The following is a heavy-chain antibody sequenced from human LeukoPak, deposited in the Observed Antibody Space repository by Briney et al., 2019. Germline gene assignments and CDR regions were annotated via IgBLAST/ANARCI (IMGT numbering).Heavy chain of an antibody. V-gene: IGHV3-53*01. Sequence: ETLSLTCTVSGGSISSSSYYWGWVRQAPGKGLEWVSVIYSGGSTYYADSVKGRFTISRDNSKNTLYLQMNSLRAEDTVVYYCARDPPFHWGQGTLVTVSS. CDR2: IYSGGST. CDR3: ARDPPFH. CDR1: GGSISSSSYY. J-gene: IGHJ1*01.